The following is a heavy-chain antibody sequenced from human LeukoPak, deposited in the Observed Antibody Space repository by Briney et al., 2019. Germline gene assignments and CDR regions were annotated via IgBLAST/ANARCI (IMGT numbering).Heavy chain of an antibody. CDR2: INWDGGRT. Sequence: GGSLRLSCAASGFTFDNYGMSWVRQAPGKGLEWVSGINWDGGRTGYADCVKGRFTIYRDNAKNSLYQQMNSVRAEGTALCDCARDQLRHDYWGQGTLVTVSS. CDR1: GFTFDNYG. V-gene: IGHV3-20*01. J-gene: IGHJ4*02. CDR3: ARDQLRHDY. D-gene: IGHD2-2*01.